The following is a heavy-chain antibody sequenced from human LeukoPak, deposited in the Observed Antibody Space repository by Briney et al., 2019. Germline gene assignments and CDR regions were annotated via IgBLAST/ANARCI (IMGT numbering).Heavy chain of an antibody. CDR2: INPNSGGI. CDR1: GYTFTGYY. J-gene: IGHJ4*02. CDR3: ARGNWNYAFELEGDYRLYY. Sequence: GASVKVSCKASGYTFTGYYMHWVRQAPGQGLEWMGRINPNSGGINYAQKFQGRVTMTRDTSISTAYMELSRLRSDDTAVYYCARGNWNYAFELEGDYRLYYWGQGTLVTVSS. D-gene: IGHD1-7*01. V-gene: IGHV1-2*06.